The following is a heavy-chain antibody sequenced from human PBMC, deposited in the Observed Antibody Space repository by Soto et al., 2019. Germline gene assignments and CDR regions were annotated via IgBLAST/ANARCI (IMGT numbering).Heavy chain of an antibody. D-gene: IGHD3-10*01. V-gene: IGHV3-23*01. CDR1: GFTFSNYA. Sequence: EVQLLESGGGLVQPGGSLRLSCAASGFTFSNYAMSWVRQTPGKGLEWVSNISGGGGNTYYPDSVKGPFTIFRYNSKDTVYLPMNRLGAEDTAKYYCADERLGRGADYLGQGALVTVTS. CDR3: ADERLGRGADY. J-gene: IGHJ4*02. CDR2: ISGGGGNT.